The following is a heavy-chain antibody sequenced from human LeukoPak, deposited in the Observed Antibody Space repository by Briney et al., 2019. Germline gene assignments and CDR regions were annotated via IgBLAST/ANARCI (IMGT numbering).Heavy chain of an antibody. V-gene: IGHV1-2*02. D-gene: IGHD3-9*01. CDR3: ARALLTYYDILANNWFDP. Sequence: GASVKVSCKASGYTFTGYYMHWVRQAPGQGLEWMGWINPNSGGTNYAQKFQGRVTMTRDTSISTAYMELSRLRSDDTAVYHCARALLTYYDILANNWFDPWGQGTLVTVSS. CDR1: GYTFTGYY. J-gene: IGHJ5*02. CDR2: INPNSGGT.